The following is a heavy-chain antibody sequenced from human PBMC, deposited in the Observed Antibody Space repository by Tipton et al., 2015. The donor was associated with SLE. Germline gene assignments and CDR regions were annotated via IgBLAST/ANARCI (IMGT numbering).Heavy chain of an antibody. CDR1: GYTFTSYG. J-gene: IGHJ3*02. Sequence: QLVQSGAEVKKPGASVKVSCKASGYTFTSYGISWVRQAPGQGLEWMGIINPSGGSTSYAQKFQGRVTMTRDTSTSTVYMELSSLRSEDTAVYYCARESMDGNAFDIWGQGTMVTVSS. CDR2: INPSGGST. V-gene: IGHV1-46*01. CDR3: ARESMDGNAFDI. D-gene: IGHD2/OR15-2a*01.